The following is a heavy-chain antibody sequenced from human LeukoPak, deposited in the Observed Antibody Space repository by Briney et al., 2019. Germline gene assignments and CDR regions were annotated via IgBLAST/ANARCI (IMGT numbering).Heavy chain of an antibody. V-gene: IGHV3-48*01. CDR1: GFTFSSYS. J-gene: IGHJ4*02. Sequence: PGGSLRLSCAASGFTFSSYSMNWVRQAPGKGLEWVSYISGSSSTIYYADSVKGRFTISRDNAKNSLYLQMNSLRAEDTAVYYCARSLPRIRGVAFDYWGQGTLVTVSS. CDR3: ARSLPRIRGVAFDY. D-gene: IGHD3-10*01. CDR2: ISGSSSTI.